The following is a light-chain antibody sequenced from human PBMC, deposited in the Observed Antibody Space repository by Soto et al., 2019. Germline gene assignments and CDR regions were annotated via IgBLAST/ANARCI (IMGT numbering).Light chain of an antibody. J-gene: IGLJ1*01. CDR3: SSYTTCSTYV. CDR2: DVS. V-gene: IGLV2-18*02. CDR1: SNEVGSSNG. Sequence: QSVLTQPPSVSGSPGQSVAISCTGTSNEVGSSNGVSWYQQPPGTAPKLMIYDVSNRPSGVPDRFSGSKSGNTASLTISGLQAEDEADYYCSSYTTCSTYVFGTGTRVTVL.